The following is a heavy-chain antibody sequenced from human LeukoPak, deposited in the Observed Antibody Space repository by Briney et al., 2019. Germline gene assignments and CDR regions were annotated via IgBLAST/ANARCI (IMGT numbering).Heavy chain of an antibody. CDR1: GYIFTTYA. Sequence: ASVKVSCKASGYIFTTYAMHWVRQAPGQRLEWMGWINAGNGNTKYLQKFQDRVTITRDTSASTAYMELSSLSSEDTAVYYCVRGPPNWGFDYWGQGTLVTVSS. V-gene: IGHV1-3*01. CDR3: VRGPPNWGFDY. D-gene: IGHD7-27*01. CDR2: INAGNGNT. J-gene: IGHJ4*02.